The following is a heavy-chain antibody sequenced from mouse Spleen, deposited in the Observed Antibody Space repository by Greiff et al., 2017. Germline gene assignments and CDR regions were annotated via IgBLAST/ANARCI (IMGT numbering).Heavy chain of an antibody. V-gene: IGHV14-4*01. CDR3: TTLGRRDY. CDR1: GFNIKDDY. J-gene: IGHJ2*01. Sequence: VQLQQSGAELVRPGASVKLSCTASGFNIKDDYMHWVKQRPEQGLEWIGWIDPENGDTEYASKFQGKATITADTSSNTAYLQLSSLTSEDTAVYYCTTLGRRDYWGQGTTLTVSS. D-gene: IGHD4-1*01. CDR2: IDPENGDT.